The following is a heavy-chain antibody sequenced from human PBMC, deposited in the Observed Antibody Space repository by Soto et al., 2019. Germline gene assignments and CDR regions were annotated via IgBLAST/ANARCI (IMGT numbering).Heavy chain of an antibody. CDR2: IYYSGST. CDR1: GGSISSYY. CDR3: ARSRWIQLWPAMDV. V-gene: IGHV4-59*01. D-gene: IGHD5-18*01. Sequence: SETLSLTCTVSGGSISSYYWSWIRQTPGKGLEWIGYIYYSGSTNYNPSLKSRVTISVDTSKNQFSLKLSSVTAADTAVYYCARSRWIQLWPAMDVWGQGTTVTVSS. J-gene: IGHJ6*02.